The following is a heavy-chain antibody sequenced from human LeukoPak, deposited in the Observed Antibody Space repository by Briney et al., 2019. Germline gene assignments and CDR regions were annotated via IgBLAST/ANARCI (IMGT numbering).Heavy chain of an antibody. CDR3: AREGRQSFGVVIGWFDP. Sequence: SVKVSCKASGGTFSSYAISWVRQAPGQGLEWMGGIIPIFGTANYAQKFQGRVTITADKSTSTAYMELSSLRSEDTAVYYCAREGRQSFGVVIGWFDPWGQGTLVTVSS. D-gene: IGHD3-3*01. J-gene: IGHJ5*02. V-gene: IGHV1-69*06. CDR2: IIPIFGTA. CDR1: GGTFSSYA.